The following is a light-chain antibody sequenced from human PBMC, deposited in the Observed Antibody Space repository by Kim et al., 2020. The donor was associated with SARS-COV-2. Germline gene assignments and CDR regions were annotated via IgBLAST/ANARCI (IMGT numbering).Light chain of an antibody. CDR3: QQYYSTPA. J-gene: IGKJ2*01. Sequence: DIVMTQSPDSLAVSLGERATINCKSSQSVLYSSNNKNYLAWYQQKPGQPPKLLIYWASTRESGVPDRFSGSGSGTDFTLTISILQAEDVAVYYCQQYYSTPAFGQGTKLEI. CDR1: QSVLYSSNNKNY. V-gene: IGKV4-1*01. CDR2: WAS.